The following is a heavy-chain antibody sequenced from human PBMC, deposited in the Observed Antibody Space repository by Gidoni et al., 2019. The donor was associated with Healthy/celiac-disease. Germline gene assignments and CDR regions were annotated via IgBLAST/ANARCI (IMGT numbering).Heavy chain of an antibody. V-gene: IGHV3-73*02. J-gene: IGHJ6*02. CDR3: KQYQLLDSMDV. CDR2: IRSKANSDAT. CDR1: GFTFSGSA. D-gene: IGHD2-2*01. Sequence: EVQLVESGVGLVQPGGSLKLSCAASGFTFSGSAMHWVRQASGKALEWVGRIRSKANSDATAYAASVKGRFTISRDDSKNTAYLQMNSLKTEDTAVYYCKQYQLLDSMDVWGQGTTVTVSS.